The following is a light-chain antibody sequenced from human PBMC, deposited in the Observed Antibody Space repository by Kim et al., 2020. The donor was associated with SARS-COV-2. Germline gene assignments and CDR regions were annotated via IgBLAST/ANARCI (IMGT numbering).Light chain of an antibody. J-gene: IGLJ2*01. CDR3: QSADSSGTYVV. CDR2: KDS. CDR1: ALPKQY. V-gene: IGLV3-25*03. Sequence: SSELTQPPSVSVSPGQTARITCSGDALPKQYAYWYQQKPGQAPVLVIYKDSERPSGIPERFSGSSSGTTVTLTISGVQAEDEADYYCQSADSSGTYVVFGGGTQLTV.